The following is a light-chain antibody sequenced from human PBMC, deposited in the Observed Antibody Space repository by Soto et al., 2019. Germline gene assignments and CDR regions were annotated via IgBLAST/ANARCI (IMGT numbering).Light chain of an antibody. Sequence: AIRMTQSPSSFSASTGDRVTITCRASQGISSYVAWYQPKPGKAPKLLVYAASTLQYWVPSRFSGSGSGTDFTLTINCLQSGDFATYFCQQYYTYPQTFGQGTKVDIK. CDR3: QQYYTYPQT. J-gene: IGKJ2*01. CDR2: AAS. V-gene: IGKV1-8*01. CDR1: QGISSY.